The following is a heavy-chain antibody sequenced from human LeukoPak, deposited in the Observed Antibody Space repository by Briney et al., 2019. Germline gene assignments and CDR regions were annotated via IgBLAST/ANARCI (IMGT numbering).Heavy chain of an antibody. CDR1: GGSFSGYY. CDR2: INHSGST. D-gene: IGHD3-10*01. Sequence: SETLSLTCAVYGGSFSGYYWSWIRQPPGKGLEWIGEINHSGSTNYNPSLKSRVTISVDTSKNQFSLKLSSVTAADTAVYYCAREVKSRLLWFGTDAFDIWGQGTMVTVSP. J-gene: IGHJ3*02. CDR3: AREVKSRLLWFGTDAFDI. V-gene: IGHV4-34*01.